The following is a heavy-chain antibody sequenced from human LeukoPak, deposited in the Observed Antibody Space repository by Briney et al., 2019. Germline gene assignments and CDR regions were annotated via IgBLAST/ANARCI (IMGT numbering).Heavy chain of an antibody. V-gene: IGHV3-21*04. Sequence: GGSLRLSCAASGFTFSSYSMNWVRQAPGKGLEWVSSIISSSSYIYYADSVKGRFTISRDNAKNSLYLQMNSLRAEDTAVYYCARARTAGPGSREDQYSSFDYWGQGTLVTVSS. D-gene: IGHD6-6*01. CDR2: IISSSSYI. J-gene: IGHJ4*02. CDR3: ARARTAGPGSREDQYSSFDY. CDR1: GFTFSSYS.